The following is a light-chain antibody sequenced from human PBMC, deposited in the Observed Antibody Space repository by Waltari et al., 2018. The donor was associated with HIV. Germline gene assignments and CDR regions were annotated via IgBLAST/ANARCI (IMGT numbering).Light chain of an antibody. CDR3: AAWDDSLSGVI. J-gene: IGLJ2*01. Sequence: QSVLTQPPSASGTPGQRVTISCSGSSSNIGINYVSWDQQLPGTAPKLLIYRNNQRPSGVPDRFSGSKSGTSASLAISGLRSDDEGDYYCAAWDDSLSGVIFGGGTKLTVL. V-gene: IGLV1-47*01. CDR1: SSNIGINY. CDR2: RNN.